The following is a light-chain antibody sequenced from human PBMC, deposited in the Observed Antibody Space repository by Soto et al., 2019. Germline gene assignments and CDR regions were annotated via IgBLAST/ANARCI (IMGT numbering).Light chain of an antibody. CDR3: QQRSNWPPGLT. V-gene: IGKV3-11*01. CDR2: DAS. CDR1: QSVSSY. Sequence: EIVLTQSPATLSLSPGERATLSCMASQSVSSYLAWYQQKPGQAPRLLIYDASNRATGIPARFSGSGSGTDFTLTISSLEPEDFAVYYCQQRSNWPPGLTFGGGTKVEIK. J-gene: IGKJ4*01.